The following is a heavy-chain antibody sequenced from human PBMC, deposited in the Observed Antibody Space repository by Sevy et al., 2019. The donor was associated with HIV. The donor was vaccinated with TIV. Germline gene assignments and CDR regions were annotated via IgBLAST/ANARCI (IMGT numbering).Heavy chain of an antibody. CDR2: ISDSGGAT. J-gene: IGHJ6*03. CDR3: AKINGAYENMDV. Sequence: GGSLRLSCAASGFSFSNYAMSWVRQAPGKGLEWVSSISDSGGATYYTGSVKGRFTISRDNSKNTLFLQMNSLRVEDTAIYYCAKINGAYENMDVWGIGTMVTVSS. D-gene: IGHD5-12*01. V-gene: IGHV3-23*01. CDR1: GFSFSNYA.